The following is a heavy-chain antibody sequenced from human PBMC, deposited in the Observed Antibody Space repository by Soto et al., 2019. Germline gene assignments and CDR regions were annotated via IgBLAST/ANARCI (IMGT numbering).Heavy chain of an antibody. D-gene: IGHD6-13*01. CDR2: IWYDGSNK. CDR3: ARGPGIAAAGPGYGMDV. CDR1: GFTFSRYG. J-gene: IGHJ6*02. V-gene: IGHV3-33*01. Sequence: GGSLRLSCAASGFTFSRYGMHWVRQAPGKGLEWVAVIWYDGSNKYYADSVKGRFTISRDNSKNTLYLQINSLRAEDTAVFYCARGPGIAAAGPGYGMDVWGQGTTVTVSS.